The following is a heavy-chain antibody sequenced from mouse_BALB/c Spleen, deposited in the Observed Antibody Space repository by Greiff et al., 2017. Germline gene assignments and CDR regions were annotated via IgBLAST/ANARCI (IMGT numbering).Heavy chain of an antibody. CDR2: INPSNGRT. CDR3: ARGDYRYDVFAY. J-gene: IGHJ3*01. V-gene: IGHV1S81*02. Sequence: VQLQQPGAELVKPGASVKLSCKASGYTFTSYWMHWVKQRPGQGLEWIGEINPSNGRTNYNEKFKSKATLTVDKSSSTAYMQLSSLTSEDSAVYYCARGDYRYDVFAYWGQGTLVTVSA. CDR1: GYTFTSYW. D-gene: IGHD2-14*01.